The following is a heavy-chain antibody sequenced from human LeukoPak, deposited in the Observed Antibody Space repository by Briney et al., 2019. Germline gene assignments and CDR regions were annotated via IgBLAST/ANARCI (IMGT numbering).Heavy chain of an antibody. Sequence: SQTLSLTCTVSGGSISSGSYYWSWIRQPAGKGLEWIGRIYTSGSTNYNPSLKGRVTISVDTSKNQFSLKLSSVTAADTAVYYCARGAIYYYDSSGYYYYFDYWGQGTLVTVSS. J-gene: IGHJ4*02. D-gene: IGHD3-22*01. CDR3: ARGAIYYYDSSGYYYYFDY. CDR2: IYTSGST. V-gene: IGHV4-61*02. CDR1: GGSISSGSYY.